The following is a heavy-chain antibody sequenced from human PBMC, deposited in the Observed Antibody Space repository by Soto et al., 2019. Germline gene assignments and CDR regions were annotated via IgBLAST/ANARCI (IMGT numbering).Heavy chain of an antibody. CDR2: ISSSSSYI. Sequence: GGSLRLSCAASGFTFSSYXMNXXRQAPGKGLEWVSXISSSSSYIYYADSVKGRFIISRDNAKNSLYLQMNSLRAEDTAVYYCARDEYDYVWGSYRRFDYWGQGTLVTVSS. CDR3: ARDEYDYVWGSYRRFDY. D-gene: IGHD3-16*02. CDR1: GFTFSSYX. J-gene: IGHJ4*02. V-gene: IGHV3-21*01.